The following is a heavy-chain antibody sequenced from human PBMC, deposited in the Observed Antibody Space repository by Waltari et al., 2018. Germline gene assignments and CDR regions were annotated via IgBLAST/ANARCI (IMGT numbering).Heavy chain of an antibody. J-gene: IGHJ5*02. Sequence: QVQLQQWGAGLLKPSETLSLTCAVYGGSFSGYYWSWIRQPPGKGLGWIGEINHSGSTNYNPSLKSRVTISVDTSKNQFSLKLSSVTAADTAVYYCARGRRYDFWSGYGNWFDPWGQGTLVTVSS. V-gene: IGHV4-34*01. CDR1: GGSFSGYY. CDR2: INHSGST. CDR3: ARGRRYDFWSGYGNWFDP. D-gene: IGHD3-3*01.